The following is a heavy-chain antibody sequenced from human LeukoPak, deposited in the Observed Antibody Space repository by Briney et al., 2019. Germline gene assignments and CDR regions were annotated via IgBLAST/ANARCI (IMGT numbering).Heavy chain of an antibody. J-gene: IGHJ4*02. CDR2: IYCSGST. V-gene: IGHV4-59*01. CDR3: AREAPWYFDY. CDR1: GGSISSYY. Sequence: PSQNLSLTCTVSGGSISSYYWSWIRQPPGKGLEWIGYIYCSGSTNYNPSLKSRVTISVDTSKNQFSLKLSSVTAADTAVYYCAREAPWYFDYWGQGTLVTVSS.